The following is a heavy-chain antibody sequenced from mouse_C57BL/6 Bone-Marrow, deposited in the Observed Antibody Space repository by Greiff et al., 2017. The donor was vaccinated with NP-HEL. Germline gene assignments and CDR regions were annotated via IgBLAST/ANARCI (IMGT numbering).Heavy chain of an antibody. V-gene: IGHV1-85*01. J-gene: IGHJ2*01. CDR1: GYTFTSYD. Sequence: VQLQQSGPELVQPGASVKLSCKASGYTFTSYDINWVKQRPGKGLEWIGCIYPRGGSTHYTEMFKGKATLTVDTSSSTEYMELHSLTSEDSAVYFGALTGTWFDYWGQGTTLTVSS. CDR3: ALTGTWFDY. D-gene: IGHD4-1*01. CDR2: IYPRGGST.